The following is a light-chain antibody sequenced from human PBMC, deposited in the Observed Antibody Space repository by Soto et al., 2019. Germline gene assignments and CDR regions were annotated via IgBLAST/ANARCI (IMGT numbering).Light chain of an antibody. CDR1: QSVSSN. CDR2: GAS. V-gene: IGKV3-15*01. Sequence: EIVMTQSPATLSVSPGERATLSCRASQSVSSNLAWYQRKPGQAPRLLIYGASTRATGIPARFSGSGSGTEFTLTISSLQSEDFAVYYCQQYNNWSMYTFGQGTRLEIK. CDR3: QQYNNWSMYT. J-gene: IGKJ5*01.